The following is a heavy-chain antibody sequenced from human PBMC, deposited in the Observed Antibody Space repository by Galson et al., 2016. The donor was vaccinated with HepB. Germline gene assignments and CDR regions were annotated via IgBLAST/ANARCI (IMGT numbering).Heavy chain of an antibody. CDR2: IYPGDSEI. D-gene: IGHD3-3*01. Sequence: QSGAEVKKAGEPLKISCKASGYSFPYYWIGWVRQKPGKGLEWMGIIYPGDSEIRYSPSFQGQVTMSVDKSISTAFLQWSSLKASDTAVYYCARQYNFWSGYSESYYGMDVWGQGTTVTVSS. CDR1: GYSFPYYW. V-gene: IGHV5-51*01. CDR3: ARQYNFWSGYSESYYGMDV. J-gene: IGHJ6*02.